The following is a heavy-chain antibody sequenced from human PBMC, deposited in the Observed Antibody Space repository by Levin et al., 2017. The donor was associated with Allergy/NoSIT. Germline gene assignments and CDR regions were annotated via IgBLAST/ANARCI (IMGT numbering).Heavy chain of an antibody. V-gene: IGHV3-73*01. CDR1: GFTTSDFA. J-gene: IGHJ4*02. CDR2: IRNKANSYAT. D-gene: IGHD3-3*01. Sequence: PGGSLRLSCVTSGFTTSDFAIHWVRQASGRGLEWVGRIRNKANSYATAYAASVKGRFTISRDDSKNTLHLEMNSLKSEDTAVYFCSRLGDFWSGYFDYWGQGILVTVAS. CDR3: SRLGDFWSGYFDY.